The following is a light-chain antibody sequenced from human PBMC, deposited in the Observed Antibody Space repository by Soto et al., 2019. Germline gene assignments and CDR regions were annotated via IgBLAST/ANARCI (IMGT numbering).Light chain of an antibody. J-gene: IGKJ1*01. V-gene: IGKV1-5*03. CDR3: QQYKTYSRT. CDR2: EGF. CDR1: QSTNTW. Sequence: DIQMTQSPSTLSASVGDRVTITCRASQSTNTWLAWYQQKPGEAPKLLIYEGFTLERGVPSRFSGSGSWTEFTLTISSLQPDDFATFYCQQYKTYSRTFGQGTKVEVK.